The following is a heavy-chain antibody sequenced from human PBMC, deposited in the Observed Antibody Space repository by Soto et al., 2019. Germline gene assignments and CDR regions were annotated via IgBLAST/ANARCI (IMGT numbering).Heavy chain of an antibody. CDR2: ISAYNGNT. Sequence: GASVKVSCKASGYTFTSYGISWVRQAPGQGLEWMGWISAYNGNTNYAQKLQGRVTMTTDTSTSTAYMELRSLRSDDTAVYYCARVPGLGGLYYYYYGMDVWGQGTTVTVSS. CDR1: GYTFTSYG. CDR3: ARVPGLGGLYYYYYGMDV. J-gene: IGHJ6*02. V-gene: IGHV1-18*01. D-gene: IGHD3-16*01.